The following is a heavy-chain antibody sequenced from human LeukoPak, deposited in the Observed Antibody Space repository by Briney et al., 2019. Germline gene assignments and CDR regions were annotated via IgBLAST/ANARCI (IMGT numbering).Heavy chain of an antibody. D-gene: IGHD2-15*01. CDR3: AKGGYDSWFDP. V-gene: IGHV3-23*01. Sequence: AGGSLRLSCVASGFTFSSYSMTWVSQAPGKGLGWVSNIRSNGRDTYYADSVKGRFTISRDNSKNTVYREMNKLRAEDTAVYYCAKGGYDSWFDPWGQGILVIVSS. CDR2: IRSNGRDT. CDR1: GFTFSSYS. J-gene: IGHJ5*02.